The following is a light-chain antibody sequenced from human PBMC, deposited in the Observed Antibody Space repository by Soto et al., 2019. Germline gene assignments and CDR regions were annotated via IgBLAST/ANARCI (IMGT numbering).Light chain of an antibody. Sequence: QSALTQPASVSASPGQSITISCTGTSSNVGTYDLVSWYQHHPGKAPKLIIYEGTKRPSGISSRFSGSKSGNTASLTISGLQAEYDADYYCCSFAVGAALVFGGGTKLTVL. V-gene: IGLV2-23*01. CDR1: SSNVGTYDL. CDR3: CSFAVGAALV. J-gene: IGLJ2*01. CDR2: EGT.